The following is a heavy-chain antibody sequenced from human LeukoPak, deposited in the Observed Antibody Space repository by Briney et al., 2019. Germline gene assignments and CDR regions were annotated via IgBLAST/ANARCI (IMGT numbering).Heavy chain of an antibody. CDR3: ARESAILFVPCDS. Sequence: GGSLRLSCAASGFSCTSYWMHWVRHAPGKGLVWVSRINSDGNSTTYADSVKGRFTISRDNAKNTLYLQMNTLRGEDTAVYYCARESAILFVPCDSWGQGTLVTVSS. D-gene: IGHD2-21*01. V-gene: IGHV3-74*01. CDR1: GFSCTSYW. J-gene: IGHJ5*02. CDR2: INSDGNST.